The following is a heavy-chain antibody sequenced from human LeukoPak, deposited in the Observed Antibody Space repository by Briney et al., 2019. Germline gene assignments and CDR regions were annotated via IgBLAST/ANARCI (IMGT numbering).Heavy chain of an antibody. Sequence: GGSLRLSCAASGFTFSSYSMNWVHKAPGKGLEWVSSISSNSSYIYYADSVKGRFTISRDNAKNSLYLQMNSLRAEDTAVYYCARVLGSSGYCSGGSCLRAFDIWGQGTMDTVSS. CDR2: ISSNSSYI. CDR3: ARVLGSSGYCSGGSCLRAFDI. D-gene: IGHD2-15*01. V-gene: IGHV3-21*01. CDR1: GFTFSSYS. J-gene: IGHJ3*02.